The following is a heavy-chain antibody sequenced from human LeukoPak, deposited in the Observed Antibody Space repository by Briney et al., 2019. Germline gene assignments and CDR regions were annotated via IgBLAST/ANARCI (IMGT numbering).Heavy chain of an antibody. J-gene: IGHJ6*02. CDR2: IIPIFGTA. CDR3: ARVLPPTYDSSGYYPYYYYGMDV. Sequence: ASVKVSCKASGGTFSSYAISWVRQAPGQGLEGMGGIIPIFGTANYAQKFQGRVTITADESTSTAYMELSSLRSEDTAVYYCARVLPPTYDSSGYYPYYYYGMDVWGQGTTVTVSS. D-gene: IGHD3-22*01. V-gene: IGHV1-69*13. CDR1: GGTFSSYA.